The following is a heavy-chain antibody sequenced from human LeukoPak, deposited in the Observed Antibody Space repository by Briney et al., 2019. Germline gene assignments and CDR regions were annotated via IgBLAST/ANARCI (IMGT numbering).Heavy chain of an antibody. V-gene: IGHV3-74*01. Sequence: QPGGSLRLSCAASGFPFNSFWMHWVRQAPGKGLVRVSDMNEYSTTIRYADSVKGRFTISRDNAKSILYLQMNNLRAEDTAMYFCARGGVNPVDHWGQGTLVTVSS. CDR1: GFPFNSFW. J-gene: IGHJ4*02. CDR2: MNEYSTTI. D-gene: IGHD1-14*01. CDR3: ARGGVNPVDH.